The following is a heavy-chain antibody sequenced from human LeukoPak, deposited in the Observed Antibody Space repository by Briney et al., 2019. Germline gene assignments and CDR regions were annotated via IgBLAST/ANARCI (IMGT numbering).Heavy chain of an antibody. J-gene: IGHJ4*02. Sequence: GGSLTLSCAASGFTVSSNYMSWVRQAPGKGLEWVSVIYDGGSTYYAGSVRGRFTVSRDNSKNTLYLQMNSLRAEDTAVYYCARGWGNGIVNWGQGTLVTVSS. CDR2: IYDGGST. D-gene: IGHD4-23*01. V-gene: IGHV3-53*01. CDR3: ARGWGNGIVN. CDR1: GFTVSSNY.